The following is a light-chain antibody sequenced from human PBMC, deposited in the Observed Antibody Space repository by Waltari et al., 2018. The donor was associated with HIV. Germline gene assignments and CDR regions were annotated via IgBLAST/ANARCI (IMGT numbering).Light chain of an antibody. CDR3: QAWDSSTGV. V-gene: IGLV3-1*01. Sequence: SYELTQPPSVSVSPGQTASITCSGDNLGDKYACWYQQKPGQSPVLIIYQDNNRPSGIPERFSGSNSGNTATLTISGTQTLDEADYYCQAWDSSTGVFGGGTKLTVL. CDR2: QDN. CDR1: NLGDKY. J-gene: IGLJ3*02.